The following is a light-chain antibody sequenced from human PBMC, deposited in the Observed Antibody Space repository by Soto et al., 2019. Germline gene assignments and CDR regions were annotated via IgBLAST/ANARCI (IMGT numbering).Light chain of an antibody. CDR3: CSYAGSSTYV. CDR2: EGS. J-gene: IGLJ1*01. CDR1: SSDVGSYNL. Sequence: QSALTQPASGSGPPGRASTISCTGTSSDVGSYNLVSWYQQHPGKAPKLMIYEGSKRPSVVSNRFSGSKSGNTASLTISGLQAEDEADYYCCSYAGSSTYVFGTGTKVTVL. V-gene: IGLV2-23*01.